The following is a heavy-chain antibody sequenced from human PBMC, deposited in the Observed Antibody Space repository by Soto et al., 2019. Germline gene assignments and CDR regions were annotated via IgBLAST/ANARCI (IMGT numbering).Heavy chain of an antibody. V-gene: IGHV1-2*04. J-gene: IGHJ4*02. Sequence: ASVKVSCKASGYTFTGYYMHWVRQAPGQGLEWMGWINPNSGSTNYAQKFQGWVTMTRDTSISTAYMELSRLRSDDTAVYYCAVLGYYGSGSYYNPYYFDYWGQGTLVTVSS. CDR2: INPNSGST. CDR1: GYTFTGYY. CDR3: AVLGYYGSGSYYNPYYFDY. D-gene: IGHD3-10*01.